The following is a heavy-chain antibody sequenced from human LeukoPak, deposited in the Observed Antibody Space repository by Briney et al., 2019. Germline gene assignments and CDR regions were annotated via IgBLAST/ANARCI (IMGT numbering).Heavy chain of an antibody. CDR2: ISPSSAYT. V-gene: IGHV3-11*05. J-gene: IGHJ4*02. Sequence: GGSLRLSCAASGFMFTDYYMSWFRQTPGKGLEWLSYISPSSAYTNFADSVKGRFTISRDNAKNSLYLQMNSLRVEDTAVYYCARDLVAAATTGGCYFEYWGQGTLVTVSS. D-gene: IGHD6-25*01. CDR3: ARDLVAAATTGGCYFEY. CDR1: GFMFTDYY.